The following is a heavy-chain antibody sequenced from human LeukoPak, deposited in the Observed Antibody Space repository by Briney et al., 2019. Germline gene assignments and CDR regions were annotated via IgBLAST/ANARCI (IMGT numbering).Heavy chain of an antibody. J-gene: IGHJ3*02. CDR1: GYTFTSYD. D-gene: IGHD3-3*01. Sequence: ASVKVSCKASGYTFTSYDINWVRQATGQGLEWMGWMNPISGNTGHAQKFQGRVTMTRDTSISTAYMELSSLRSEDTAVYYCAKDREARSVAYDAFDIWGQGTKVTVSS. V-gene: IGHV1-8*01. CDR2: MNPISGNT. CDR3: AKDREARSVAYDAFDI.